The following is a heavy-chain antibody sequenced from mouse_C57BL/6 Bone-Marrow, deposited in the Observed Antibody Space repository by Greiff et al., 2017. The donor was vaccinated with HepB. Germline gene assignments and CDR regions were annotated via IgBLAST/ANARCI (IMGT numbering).Heavy chain of an antibody. V-gene: IGHV1-4*01. Sequence: VKLMESGAELARPGASVKMSCKASGYTFTSYTMHWVKQRPGQGLEWIGYINPSSGYTKYNQKFKDKATLTADKSSSTAYMQLSSLTSEDSAVYYCARGLGRYFDYWGQGTTLTVSS. CDR2: INPSSGYT. CDR3: ARGLGRYFDY. D-gene: IGHD3-3*01. CDR1: GYTFTSYT. J-gene: IGHJ2*01.